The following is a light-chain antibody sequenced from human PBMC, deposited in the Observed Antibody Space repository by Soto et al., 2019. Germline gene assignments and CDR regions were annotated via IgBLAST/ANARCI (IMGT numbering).Light chain of an antibody. V-gene: IGLV1-51*02. Sequence: QAVLTQPPSVSAAPGQKVTISCSGSSSNIGNYYVCWYQHLPGTAPKFLIYENDKRPSGIPDRFSGSKSGTSATLDITGLQTGDEADYYCAAWDGNLRAVVFGGGTKLTV. CDR2: END. CDR1: SSNIGNYY. CDR3: AAWDGNLRAVV. J-gene: IGLJ2*01.